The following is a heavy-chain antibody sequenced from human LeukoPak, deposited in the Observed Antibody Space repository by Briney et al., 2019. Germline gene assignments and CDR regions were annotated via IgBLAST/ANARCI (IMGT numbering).Heavy chain of an antibody. J-gene: IGHJ5*02. CDR2: INPNSGGT. Sequence: ASVKVSCKASGYTFTGYYMHWVRQAPGQGRGWMGRINPNSGGTNYAQKFQGRVTMTRDTSISTAYMELSRLRSDDTAVYYCARLPVDYYDSSGYVPPWGQGTLLTVSS. CDR3: ARLPVDYYDSSGYVPP. CDR1: GYTFTGYY. V-gene: IGHV1-2*06. D-gene: IGHD3-22*01.